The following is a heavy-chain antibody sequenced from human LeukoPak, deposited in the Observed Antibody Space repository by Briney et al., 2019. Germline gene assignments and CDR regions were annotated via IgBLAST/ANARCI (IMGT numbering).Heavy chain of an antibody. D-gene: IGHD1-20*01. J-gene: IGHJ3*02. CDR3: VRDDGIGLDAFDI. CDR1: GDSVSSNSAA. Sequence: SQPLSLTCAISGDSVSSNSAAWNWIRQSPSRGLEWLGRTYYRSKWYNDYAVSVKSRITINPDTSKNQFSLQLNSVPPEDTAVYYCVRDDGIGLDAFDIWGQGTMVIVSS. CDR2: TYYRSKWYN. V-gene: IGHV6-1*01.